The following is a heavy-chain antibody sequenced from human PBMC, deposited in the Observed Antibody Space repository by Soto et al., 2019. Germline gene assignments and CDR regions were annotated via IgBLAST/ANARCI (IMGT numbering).Heavy chain of an antibody. V-gene: IGHV3-30*03. D-gene: IGHD1-26*01. CDR3: ARGSGSYGY. CDR2: ISYDGSNK. J-gene: IGHJ4*02. CDR1: GFTFSSDG. Sequence: GGSLRLSCAASGFTFSSDGMHWVRQAPGKGLEWVAVISYDGSNKYYADSVKGRFTISRDNSKNTLYLQMNSLRSEDTAVYYCARGSGSYGYWGQGTLVTVSS.